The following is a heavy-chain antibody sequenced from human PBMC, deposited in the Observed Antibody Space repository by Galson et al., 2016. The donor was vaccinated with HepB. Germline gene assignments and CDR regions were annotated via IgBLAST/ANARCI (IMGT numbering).Heavy chain of an antibody. CDR1: GFTVSSKY. J-gene: IGHJ6*02. V-gene: IGHV3-53*01. Sequence: SLRLSCAASGFTVSSKYMSWVRQAPGKGLEWVSVIHTGGSTYYADSVKGRFTSSRDNSKNTLYLQMNSLRAEDTAVYYCARAWGNYGMDVWGQGTTVTVSS. CDR3: ARAWGNYGMDV. D-gene: IGHD7-27*01. CDR2: IHTGGST.